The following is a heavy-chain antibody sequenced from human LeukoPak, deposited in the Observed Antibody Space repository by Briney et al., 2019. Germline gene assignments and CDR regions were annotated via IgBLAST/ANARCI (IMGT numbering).Heavy chain of an antibody. D-gene: IGHD3-22*01. J-gene: IGHJ4*02. CDR1: GGSSSGYY. CDR2: INHSGST. CDR3: ARGSYSFDSSSSPLGPLFDS. Sequence: SETLSLTCAVYGGSSSGYYWSWIRQPPGKGLEWIGEINHSGSTNYNPSLQSRVTISGDTSKKQFSLKLTSLTAADTAVYYCARGSYSFDSSSSPLGPLFDSWGQGTLVTVSS. V-gene: IGHV4-34*01.